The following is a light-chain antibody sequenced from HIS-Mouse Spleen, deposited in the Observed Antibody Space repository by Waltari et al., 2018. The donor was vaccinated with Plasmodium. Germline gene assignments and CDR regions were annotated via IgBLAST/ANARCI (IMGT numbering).Light chain of an antibody. CDR1: NIGSKN. CDR3: QVWDSSTV. CDR2: RDS. Sequence: SYELTQPLSVSVALGQTARITCGGNNIGSKNVHWYQQKPGQAPVLVIYRDSNRPSGIPERVSGSNSGNTATRTISRAQAGDEADYYCQVWDSSTVFGGGTKLTVL. J-gene: IGLJ3*02. V-gene: IGLV3-9*01.